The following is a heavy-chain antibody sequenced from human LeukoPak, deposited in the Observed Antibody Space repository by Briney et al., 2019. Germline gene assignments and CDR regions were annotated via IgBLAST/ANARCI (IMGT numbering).Heavy chain of an antibody. V-gene: IGHV3-49*03. Sequence: GGSLRLSCSASGFTFGDYAMSWFRQAPEKGLEWVGFIRGKVYGGTIEYAASVKGRFIISRDDSKSIAYLHMNSLKTEDTAVYFCTRSGLVTTPSAFDIWGQGTMVTVSS. CDR2: IRGKVYGGTI. CDR1: GFTFGDYA. J-gene: IGHJ3*02. CDR3: TRSGLVTTPSAFDI. D-gene: IGHD4-17*01.